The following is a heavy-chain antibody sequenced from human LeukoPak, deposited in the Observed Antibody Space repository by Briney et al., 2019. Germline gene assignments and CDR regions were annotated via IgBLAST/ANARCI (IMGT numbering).Heavy chain of an antibody. J-gene: IGHJ3*02. V-gene: IGHV3-21*01. D-gene: IGHD1-26*01. CDR1: GFTFSSYS. Sequence: GGSLRLSCAASGFTFSSYSMNWVRQAPGKGLEWVSSISSSSSYIYYADSVKGRFTISRDNAKNSLYLQMNGLRAEDTAVYYCASIGGRAFDIWGQGTMVTVSS. CDR3: ASIGGRAFDI. CDR2: ISSSSSYI.